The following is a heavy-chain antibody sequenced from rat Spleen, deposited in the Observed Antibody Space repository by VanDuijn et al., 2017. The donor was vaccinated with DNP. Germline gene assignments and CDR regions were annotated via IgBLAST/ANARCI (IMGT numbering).Heavy chain of an antibody. CDR3: ARQGPLDA. V-gene: IGHV5-58*01. CDR2: ISTSGSRT. CDR1: GFTFSSYW. J-gene: IGHJ4*01. Sequence: EVQLVETGGGLVQPGRSLKLSCVASGFTFSSYWMFWIRQAPKKGLEWVATISTSGSRTYYPDSVKGRFTISRDNAKSSLYLQMNSLKSEDTATYYCARQGPLDAWGQGTSVTVSS.